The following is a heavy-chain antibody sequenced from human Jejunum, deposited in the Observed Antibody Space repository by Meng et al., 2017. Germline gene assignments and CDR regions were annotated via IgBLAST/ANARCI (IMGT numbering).Heavy chain of an antibody. CDR3: ARGAIGTRPFDY. V-gene: IGHV4-4*02. CDR2: IYHSGAF. J-gene: IGHJ4*02. D-gene: IGHD2-21*01. CDR1: GDSISTNW. Sequence: QVQLEEAGPALLKPSGTLSLTSAVSGDSISTNWWNWVRQPPGKGLEWIGEIYHSGAFNYNPSLRRRVTISVDKSKNQVSLKVDSLTAADTAVYYCARGAIGTRPFDYWGQGTLVTVSS.